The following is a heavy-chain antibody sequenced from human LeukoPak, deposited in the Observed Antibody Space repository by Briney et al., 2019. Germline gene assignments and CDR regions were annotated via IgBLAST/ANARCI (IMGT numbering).Heavy chain of an antibody. Sequence: GESLNISCKGSGDSFTSYWIGWVRQMPGKGLEWMGIIYPGDSDTRYSPSFQGQVTISADKSISTAYLQWSSLKASDTAMYYCASPQSYYYDSSGYDQRGAFDIWGQGTMVTVSS. CDR2: IYPGDSDT. D-gene: IGHD3-22*01. CDR1: GDSFTSYW. CDR3: ASPQSYYYDSSGYDQRGAFDI. J-gene: IGHJ3*02. V-gene: IGHV5-51*01.